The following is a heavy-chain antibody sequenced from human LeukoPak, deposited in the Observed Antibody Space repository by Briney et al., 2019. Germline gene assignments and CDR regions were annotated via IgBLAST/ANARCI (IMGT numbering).Heavy chain of an antibody. J-gene: IGHJ4*02. CDR1: GYTFTDYY. CDR3: ARDEAVYYDFWSGSLY. Sequence: ASVTVSCKASGYTFTDYYFHWVRQAPGQGLEWMGIINPSGGSTSYAQKFQGRVTMTRDTSTSTVYMELSSLRSEDTAVYYCARDEAVYYDFWSGSLYWGQGTLVTVSS. D-gene: IGHD3-3*01. V-gene: IGHV1-46*01. CDR2: INPSGGST.